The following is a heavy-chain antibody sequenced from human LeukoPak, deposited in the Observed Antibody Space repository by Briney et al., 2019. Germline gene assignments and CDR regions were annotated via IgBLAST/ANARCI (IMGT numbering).Heavy chain of an antibody. Sequence: GASVKVSCKASGYTFTSYDINWVRQATGQGLEWMGWMNPNSGNTGYAQKFQGRVTITRNTSISTAYMELSSLRSEDTAVYYCARGYGYGLYYYYYMDVWGKGTTVTVSS. D-gene: IGHD5-18*01. CDR2: MNPNSGNT. CDR1: GYTFTSYD. V-gene: IGHV1-8*03. CDR3: ARGYGYGLYYYYYMDV. J-gene: IGHJ6*03.